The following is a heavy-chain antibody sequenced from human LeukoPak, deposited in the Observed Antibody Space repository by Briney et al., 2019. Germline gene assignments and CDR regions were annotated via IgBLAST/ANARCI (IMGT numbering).Heavy chain of an antibody. CDR3: ARGNDFWSGYRWFDP. V-gene: IGHV4-34*01. CDR1: GGSFSGYY. CDR2: INHSGST. D-gene: IGHD3-3*01. J-gene: IGHJ5*02. Sequence: SEALSLTCAVYGGSFSGYYWSWIRQPPGKGLEWIGEINHSGSTNYDPSLKSRVTISVDTSKNQFSLKLSSVTAADTAVYYCARGNDFWSGYRWFDPWGQGTLVTVSS.